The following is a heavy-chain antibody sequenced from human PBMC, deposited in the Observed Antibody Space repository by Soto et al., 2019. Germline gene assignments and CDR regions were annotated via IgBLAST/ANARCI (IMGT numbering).Heavy chain of an antibody. V-gene: IGHV3-33*01. D-gene: IGHD2-2*01. J-gene: IGHJ6*04. CDR3: ARGGDIVVVPAARVVDV. CDR2: IWYDGSNK. Sequence: GGSLRLSCTASGFTFSSYGMHWGRQAPGKGLEWVAVIWYDGSNKYYADPVKGRFTISRDNSKNTLYLQMNSLRAEDTAVYYCARGGDIVVVPAARVVDVWGKGTTVTVSS. CDR1: GFTFSSYG.